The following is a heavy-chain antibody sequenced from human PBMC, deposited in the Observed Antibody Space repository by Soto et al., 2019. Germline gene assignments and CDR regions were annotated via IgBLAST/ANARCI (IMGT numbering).Heavy chain of an antibody. D-gene: IGHD5-18*01. CDR1: GYTFTSYD. J-gene: IGHJ6*02. CDR3: ARGRGYSYGYGMDV. CDR2: MNPNSGNT. V-gene: IGHV1-8*01. Sequence: ASVKVSFKASGYTFTSYDINWVRQATGQGLEWMGWMNPNSGNTGYAQKFQGRVTMTRNTSISTAYMELSSLRSEDTAVYYCARGRGYSYGYGMDVWGQGTTVTVS.